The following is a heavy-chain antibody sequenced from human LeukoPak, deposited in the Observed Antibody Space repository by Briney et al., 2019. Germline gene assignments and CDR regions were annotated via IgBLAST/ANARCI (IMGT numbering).Heavy chain of an antibody. CDR1: GFTFSNAW. D-gene: IGHD6-19*01. CDR2: IKSKTDGGTT. CDR3: TTDLLYSSGWYVY. J-gene: IGHJ4*02. V-gene: IGHV3-15*01. Sequence: GGSLRLSCAASGFTFSNAWMSWVRQAPGKGLEWVGRIKSKTDGGTTDYAAPVKGRFTISRDDSKNTLYLQMNSLQTEDTAVYYCTTDLLYSSGWYVYWGQGTLVTVSS.